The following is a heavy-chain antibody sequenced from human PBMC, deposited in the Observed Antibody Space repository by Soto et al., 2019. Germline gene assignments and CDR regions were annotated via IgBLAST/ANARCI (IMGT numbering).Heavy chain of an antibody. J-gene: IGHJ3*02. CDR2: ISGSGGST. D-gene: IGHD3-3*01. CDR3: AKGVLRFLEWLFPSVAFDI. CDR1: GFTFSSYA. V-gene: IGHV3-23*01. Sequence: WGSLRLSCAASGFTFSSYAMSWVRQAPGKGLEWVSAISGSGGSTYYADSVKGRFTISRDNSKNTLYLQMNSLRAEDTAVYYCAKGVLRFLEWLFPSVAFDIWGQGTMVNVSS.